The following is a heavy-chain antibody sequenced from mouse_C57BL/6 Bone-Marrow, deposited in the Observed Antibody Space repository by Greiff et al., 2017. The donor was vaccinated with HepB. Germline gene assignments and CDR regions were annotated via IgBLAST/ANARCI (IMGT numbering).Heavy chain of an antibody. Sequence: QVQLQQPGAELVKPGASVKLSCKASGYTFTSYWMQWVKQRPGQGLEWIGEIDPSDSYTNYNQKFKGKATLTVDTSSSTAYMQLSSLTSEDSAVYYCARDYYGSSLDMDYWGQGTSVTVSS. J-gene: IGHJ4*01. V-gene: IGHV1-50*01. CDR2: IDPSDSYT. CDR1: GYTFTSYW. CDR3: ARDYYGSSLDMDY. D-gene: IGHD1-1*01.